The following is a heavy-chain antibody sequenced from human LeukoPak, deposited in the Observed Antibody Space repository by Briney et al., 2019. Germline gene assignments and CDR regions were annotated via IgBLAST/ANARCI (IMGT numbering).Heavy chain of an antibody. D-gene: IGHD3-16*01. CDR2: INHSGST. J-gene: IGHJ5*02. CDR3: ARGHGGWFDP. V-gene: IGHV4-34*01. CDR1: GGSFSGYY. Sequence: SSETLSLTCAVYGGSFSGYYWSWIRQPPGKGLEWIGEINHSGSTNYNPSLKSRVTISVDTSKNQFSLKLSSVTAADTAVYYCARGHGGWFDPWGQGTLVTVSS.